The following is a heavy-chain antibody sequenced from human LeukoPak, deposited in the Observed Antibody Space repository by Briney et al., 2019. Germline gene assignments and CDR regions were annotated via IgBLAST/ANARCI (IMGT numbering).Heavy chain of an antibody. CDR2: IYYSGST. V-gene: IGHV4-39*01. D-gene: IGHD2-2*02. CDR3: ARLPLPDLGYCSSTSCYTGALFDY. CDR1: GGSISSSSYY. J-gene: IGHJ4*02. Sequence: SETLSLTCTVSGGSISSSSYYWGWIRQPPGKGLEWIGSIYYSGSTYYNPSLKSRVTISVDTSKNQFSLKLSSVTAADTAVYYCARLPLPDLGYCSSTSCYTGALFDYWGQGTLVTVSS.